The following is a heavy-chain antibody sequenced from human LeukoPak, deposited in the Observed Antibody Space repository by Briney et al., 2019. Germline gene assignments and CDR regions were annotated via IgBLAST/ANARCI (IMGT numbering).Heavy chain of an antibody. D-gene: IGHD5-12*01. CDR2: INHSGST. V-gene: IGHV4-34*01. Sequence: TSETLSLTCAVYGGSFSGYYWSWIRQPPGKGLEWIGEINHSGSTNYNPSLKSRVTISVDTSKNQFSLKLSSVTAADTAVYYCASGSHGKSGVYWGQGTLVTVSS. CDR3: ASGSHGKSGVY. J-gene: IGHJ4*02. CDR1: GGSFSGYY.